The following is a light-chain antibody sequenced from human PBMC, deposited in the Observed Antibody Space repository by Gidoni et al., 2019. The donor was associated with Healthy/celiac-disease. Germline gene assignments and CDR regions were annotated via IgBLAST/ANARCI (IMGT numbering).Light chain of an antibody. CDR3: AAWDDSLNAGV. V-gene: IGLV1-44*01. J-gene: IGLJ3*02. Sequence: QSVLTQPPSASGTPGQRVTISCSGSSSNIGSNTVHWYQQLPGTAPKLLIYSNNQRPSGVPDRFSGSKSGTSASLAISGLQSEDEADYYCAAWDDSLNAGVFGGGTKLTVL. CDR2: SNN. CDR1: SSNIGSNT.